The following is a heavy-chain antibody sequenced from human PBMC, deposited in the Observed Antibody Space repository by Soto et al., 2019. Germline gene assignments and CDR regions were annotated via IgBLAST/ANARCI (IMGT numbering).Heavy chain of an antibody. CDR2: MNPNSGNT. V-gene: IGHV1-8*01. D-gene: IGHD6-13*01. J-gene: IGHJ4*02. CDR1: GYTFTSYD. CDR3: AGTREQLAYFDY. Sequence: ASVKVSCKASGYTFTSYDINWVRQATGQGLEWMGWMNPNSGNTGYAQKFQGRVTMTRNTSISTAYMELSSLRSEDTAVYYCAGTREQLAYFDYWGQGTLVTVSS.